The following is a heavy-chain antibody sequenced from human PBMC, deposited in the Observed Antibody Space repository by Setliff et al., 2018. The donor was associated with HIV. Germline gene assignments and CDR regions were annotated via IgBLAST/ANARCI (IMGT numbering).Heavy chain of an antibody. D-gene: IGHD3-10*01. CDR3: ARVVDTSGGYWGSFYRYMDV. Sequence: GGSLRLSCAASGLTISAYRMHWVRQVPGKGLVWVSRINGDGRSTSYAESVKGRFTISRDNARNTLYLQMDSLRAEDTAVYYCARVVDTSGGYWGSFYRYMDVWGKGTTVTVSS. J-gene: IGHJ6*03. CDR2: INGDGRST. CDR1: GLTISAYR. V-gene: IGHV3-74*01.